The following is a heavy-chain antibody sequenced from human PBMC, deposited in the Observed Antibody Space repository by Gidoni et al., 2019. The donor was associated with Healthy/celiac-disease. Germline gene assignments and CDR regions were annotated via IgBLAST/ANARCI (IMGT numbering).Heavy chain of an antibody. CDR2: ISVMGGST. J-gene: IGHJ4*02. D-gene: IGHD2-2*02. CDR1: GFTFSSYA. Sequence: EVQMLESGGGLVQPGGSLRLSCASSGFTFSSYAMRWFRQAPGNGLEWVSAISVMGGSTYYADSVKGRFTISRDKSKNTLYLQMNSLRAEDTALYYCAKALGYCSSTSCFTLYYFDYWGQGTLVTVSS. V-gene: IGHV3-23*01. CDR3: AKALGYCSSTSCFTLYYFDY.